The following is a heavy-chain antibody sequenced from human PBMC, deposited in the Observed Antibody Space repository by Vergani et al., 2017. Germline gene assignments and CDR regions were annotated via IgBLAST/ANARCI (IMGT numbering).Heavy chain of an antibody. CDR1: GGSVNSGSYY. CDR3: ARGGWATVDY. CDR2: IYFIGST. J-gene: IGHJ4*02. D-gene: IGHD5-24*01. V-gene: IGHV4-61*10. Sequence: QVQLQESGPGLVKPSETLSLTCTVSGGSVNSGSYYWSWIRQPAGKGLEWIGYIYFIGSTNYNPSLKSRVTISVDTSKNQFSLKLSSVTAADTAVDYCARGGWATVDYWGQGTLVTVSS.